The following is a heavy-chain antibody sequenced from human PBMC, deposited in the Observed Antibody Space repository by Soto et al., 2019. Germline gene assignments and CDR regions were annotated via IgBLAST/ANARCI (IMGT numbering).Heavy chain of an antibody. V-gene: IGHV4-31*03. Sequence: PSETLSLTCTVSCGSISSGGYYWSWIRQHPGKGLEWIGYIYYSGSTYYNPSLKSRVTISVDTSKNQFSLKLSSVTAADTAVYYCAREQWLVRTNYYYGMDVWGQGTTVTVSS. CDR3: AREQWLVRTNYYYGMDV. J-gene: IGHJ6*02. CDR2: IYYSGST. CDR1: CGSISSGGYY. D-gene: IGHD6-19*01.